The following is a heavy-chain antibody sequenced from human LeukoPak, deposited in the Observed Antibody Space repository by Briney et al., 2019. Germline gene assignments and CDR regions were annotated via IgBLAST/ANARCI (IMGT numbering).Heavy chain of an antibody. V-gene: IGHV5-51*01. CDR1: GYSFTSYW. J-gene: IGHJ4*02. CDR2: IYPGDSGT. D-gene: IGHD2-21*02. Sequence: GEYPKISCKGSGYSFTSYWIGRVLQMPGKRLESMVIIYPGDSGTNYSPSLHGQVTISADKSISTAYLQWSSLTASDTDVYYCARQRGVTIDYLGQGTLVTVSS. CDR3: ARQRGVTIDY.